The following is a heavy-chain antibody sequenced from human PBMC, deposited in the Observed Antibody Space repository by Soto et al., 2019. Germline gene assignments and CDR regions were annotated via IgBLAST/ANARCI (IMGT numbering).Heavy chain of an antibody. D-gene: IGHD3-22*01. V-gene: IGHV1-3*01. Sequence: ASVKVSCKASGYTFTSYAMHWVRQAPGQRLEWMGWINAGNGNTKYSQKFQGRVTITRDTSASTAYMELSSLRSEDTAVYYCARERVNYYHSSGHDAFDIWGQGTMVTVSS. J-gene: IGHJ3*02. CDR3: ARERVNYYHSSGHDAFDI. CDR1: GYTFTSYA. CDR2: INAGNGNT.